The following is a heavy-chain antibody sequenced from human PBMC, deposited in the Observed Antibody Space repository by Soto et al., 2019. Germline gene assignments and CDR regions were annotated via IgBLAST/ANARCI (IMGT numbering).Heavy chain of an antibody. CDR2: IYYSGST. D-gene: IGHD6-25*01. Sequence: SEALSLTCTVSGGSISRYYWGWIRQPPGKGLEWIGYIYYSGSTNYNPSLKSRVTISVDTSKNQFSLKLSSVTAADTAVYYCARHVYVAATFDYWGQGTLVTVSS. CDR1: GGSISRYY. V-gene: IGHV4-59*08. CDR3: ARHVYVAATFDY. J-gene: IGHJ4*02.